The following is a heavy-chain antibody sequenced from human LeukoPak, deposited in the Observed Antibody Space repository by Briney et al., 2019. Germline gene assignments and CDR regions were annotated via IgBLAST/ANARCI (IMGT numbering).Heavy chain of an antibody. Sequence: ASVKVSCKASGYTFTSYGISWVRQAPGQGLEWMGWISTYNGNTNYAQKLQGRVTMTTDTSTSTAYMELRSLRSDDTAVYYCARALRLGYCSSTSCYASLYWGQGTLVTVSS. D-gene: IGHD2-2*01. V-gene: IGHV1-18*01. J-gene: IGHJ4*02. CDR1: GYTFTSYG. CDR3: ARALRLGYCSSTSCYASLY. CDR2: ISTYNGNT.